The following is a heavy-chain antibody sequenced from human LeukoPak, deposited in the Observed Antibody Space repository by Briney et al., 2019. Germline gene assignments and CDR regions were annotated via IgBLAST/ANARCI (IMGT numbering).Heavy chain of an antibody. J-gene: IGHJ6*04. D-gene: IGHD3-9*01. CDR1: GFTFSSYA. CDR2: IKQDGSEK. V-gene: IGHV3-7*03. Sequence: GGSLRLSCAASGFTFSSYAMHWVRQAPGKGLEWVANIKQDGSEKYYVDSVKGRFTISRDNAKNSLYLQMNSLRAEDTAVYYCARGVRYFDWLSEYGMDVWGKGTTVTVSS. CDR3: ARGVRYFDWLSEYGMDV.